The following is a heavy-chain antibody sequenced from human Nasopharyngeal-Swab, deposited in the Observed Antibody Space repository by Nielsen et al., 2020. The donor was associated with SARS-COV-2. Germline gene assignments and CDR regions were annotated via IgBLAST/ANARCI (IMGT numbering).Heavy chain of an antibody. V-gene: IGHV1-46*01. CDR2: INPSGGST. J-gene: IGHJ6*02. CDR3: AREIVGASYYYYGMYV. D-gene: IGHD1-26*01. Sequence: WVRQAPGQGLEWMGIINPSGGSTSYAHKFHGRVTMTRDTSTSTVYMGLSSLRSEDTAVYYCAREIVGASYYYYGMYVWGQGTTVTVSS.